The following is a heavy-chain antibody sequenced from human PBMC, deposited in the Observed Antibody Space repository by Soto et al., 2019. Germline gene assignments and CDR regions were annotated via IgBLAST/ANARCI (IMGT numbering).Heavy chain of an antibody. CDR3: ARRDGYNSDY. Sequence: EVQLVESGGGLVQPGGSLRLSCAASGFTFSNYAMHWVRQAPGKGLEYVSAISSHGDSTYYANSVKGRFTISRDNSKHTLYLQMGSLRTEDMAVYYCARRDGYNSDYWGQGTLVTVSS. J-gene: IGHJ4*02. V-gene: IGHV3-64*01. CDR1: GFTFSNYA. D-gene: IGHD5-12*01. CDR2: ISSHGDST.